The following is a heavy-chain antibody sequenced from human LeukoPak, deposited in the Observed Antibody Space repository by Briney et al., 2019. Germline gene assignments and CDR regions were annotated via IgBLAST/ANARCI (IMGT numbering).Heavy chain of an antibody. Sequence: GGSLRLSCAASGFTFRSYGMHWVRQAPGKGLEWVTFIRYDGSKKDYADSVKGRFTISRDNSKGTVYLQMNSLRPEDTAVYYCAKDDAWLQYGDWGRGTLVTVSS. CDR3: AKDDAWLQYGD. D-gene: IGHD5-24*01. V-gene: IGHV3-30*02. J-gene: IGHJ4*02. CDR1: GFTFRSYG. CDR2: IRYDGSKK.